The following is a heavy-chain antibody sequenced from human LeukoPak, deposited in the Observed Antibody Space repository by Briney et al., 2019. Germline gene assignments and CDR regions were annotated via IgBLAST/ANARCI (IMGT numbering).Heavy chain of an antibody. J-gene: IGHJ4*02. CDR3: AKEKNHMTTVTTGYFDY. V-gene: IGHV3-23*01. Sequence: GGSLRLSCAASGFTFSNYAMSWVRQAPGKGLEWVSVLSGSGGSTYYADSVKGRFTISRDNSKNTLYLQMNSLRAEDTAVYYCAKEKNHMTTVTTGYFDYWGQGTLVTVSS. CDR1: GFTFSNYA. D-gene: IGHD4-17*01. CDR2: LSGSGGST.